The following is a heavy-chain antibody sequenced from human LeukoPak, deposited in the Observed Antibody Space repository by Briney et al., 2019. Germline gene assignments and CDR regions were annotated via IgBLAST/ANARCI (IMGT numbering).Heavy chain of an antibody. J-gene: IGHJ4*02. V-gene: IGHV4-31*01. CDR1: GGSISSGGYY. D-gene: IGHD2-15*01. CDR3: ARDRGGPGGYSDY. Sequence: SSEPLSLTCTVSGGSISSGGYYWSWIRQHPGKGLEWIGYIYYSESTYYNPSLKSQVPMSEDTSKNESSLKLTAGTAADSALFYCARDRGGPGGYSDYWGQGTLVTVSS. CDR2: IYYSEST.